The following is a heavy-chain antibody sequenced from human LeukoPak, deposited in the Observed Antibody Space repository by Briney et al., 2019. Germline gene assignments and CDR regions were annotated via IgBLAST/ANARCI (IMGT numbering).Heavy chain of an antibody. J-gene: IGHJ4*02. D-gene: IGHD6-13*01. V-gene: IGHV1-2*02. CDR2: INPNSGGT. CDR3: TTNAAALDY. CDR1: GYTLTGYY. Sequence: GASVKVSCKASGYTLTGYYMHWVRQAPGQGLEWMGWINPNSGGTNYAQKFQGRIAMTRDTPISTAYVEVTRLTSDDTAVYYCTTNAAALDYWGQGTLVTVSS.